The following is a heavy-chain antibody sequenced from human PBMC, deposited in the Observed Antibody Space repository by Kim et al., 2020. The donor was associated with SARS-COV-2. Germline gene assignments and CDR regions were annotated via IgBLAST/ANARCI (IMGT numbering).Heavy chain of an antibody. V-gene: IGHV3-33*05. CDR3: AREPYYYDSSGRFDY. D-gene: IGHD3-22*01. CDR2: ISYDGSNK. Sequence: GGSLRLTCAASGFTFSSYGMHWVRQAPGKGLEWVAVISYDGSNKYYADSVKGRFTISRDNSKKTLYLQMNSLRAEDTAVYYCAREPYYYDSSGRFDYWG. J-gene: IGHJ4*01. CDR1: GFTFSSYG.